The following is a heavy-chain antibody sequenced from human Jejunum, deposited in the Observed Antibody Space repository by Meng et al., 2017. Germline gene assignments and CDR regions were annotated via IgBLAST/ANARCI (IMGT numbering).Heavy chain of an antibody. D-gene: IGHD1-14*01. CDR1: GFTFNDYW. CDR3: ARYKPHNWFDP. Sequence: VQVEQSGGGLFQPGVPLELSCAVSGFTFNDYWLTWGRQSPGKGLVWVARINNNGSATTYAYSVKGPFTISRDNPQNMLYQQMNSLRVDDTAVYYSARYKPHNWFDPWGQGTLVTVSS. V-gene: IGHV3-74*01. J-gene: IGHJ5*02. CDR2: INNNGSAT.